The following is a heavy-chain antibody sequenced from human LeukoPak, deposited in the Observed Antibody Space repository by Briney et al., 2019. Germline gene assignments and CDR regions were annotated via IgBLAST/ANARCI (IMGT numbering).Heavy chain of an antibody. D-gene: IGHD1-1*01. J-gene: IGHJ4*02. Sequence: PSGTLSLTCTVSGYSISSGYYWGWIRQPPGKGLEWIGEINHSGSTNYNPSLKSRVTISVDTSKNQFSLKLSSVTAADTAVYYCARLRYNWNQVDYWGQGTLVTVSS. CDR3: ARLRYNWNQVDY. CDR1: GYSISSGYY. CDR2: INHSGST. V-gene: IGHV4-38-2*02.